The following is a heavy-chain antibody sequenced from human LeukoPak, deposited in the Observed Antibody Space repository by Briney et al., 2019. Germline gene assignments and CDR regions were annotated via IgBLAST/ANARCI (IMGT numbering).Heavy chain of an antibody. V-gene: IGHV1-69*13. CDR3: ARVPPYCPTTSCYAPFDH. J-gene: IGHJ5*02. Sequence: ASVKVSCKATGGTFSTFPVSWVRQAPGQGLEWVGGIIPIFGVTTYAQAFQDRVTITADESTGTACMELSSLTSDDTAVYYCARVPPYCPTTSCYAPFDHWGQGTLVTVSS. CDR1: GGTFSTFP. D-gene: IGHD2-2*01. CDR2: IIPIFGVT.